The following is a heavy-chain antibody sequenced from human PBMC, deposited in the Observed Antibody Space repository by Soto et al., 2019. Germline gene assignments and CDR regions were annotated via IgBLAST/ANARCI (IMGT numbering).Heavy chain of an antibody. J-gene: IGHJ4*02. CDR3: AKDVKKEDLDYHLDY. CDR1: EFTFSNYG. V-gene: IGHV3-30*18. CDR2: ISYDGSDK. Sequence: QVQLVESGGGVVQPGRSLRLSCVASEFTFSNYGMHWVRQGLGKGLEWVAVISYDGSDKYYADSVKGRFTISRDNSKNTLYLQMYSLRAEDTGVYYCAKDVKKEDLDYHLDYWGQGTLVTVSS. D-gene: IGHD4-17*01.